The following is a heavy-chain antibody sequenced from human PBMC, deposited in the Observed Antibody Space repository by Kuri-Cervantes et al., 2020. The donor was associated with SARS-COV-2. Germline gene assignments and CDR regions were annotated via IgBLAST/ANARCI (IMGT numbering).Heavy chain of an antibody. CDR1: GFTFSSYA. CDR2: LSGSGVST. V-gene: IGHV3-23*01. CDR3: AKDWDSRGYYLFDH. J-gene: IGHJ4*02. Sequence: GESLKISCAASGFTFSSYAMSWVRQAPGKGLEWVSGLSGSGVSTYYAESVKGRFTISRENSKNTLYLQMNSLRAEDTAVYYCAKDWDSRGYYLFDHWGQGTLVTVSS. D-gene: IGHD3-22*01.